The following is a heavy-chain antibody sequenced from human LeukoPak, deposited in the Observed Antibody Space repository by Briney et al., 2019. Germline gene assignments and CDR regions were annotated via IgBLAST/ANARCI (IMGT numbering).Heavy chain of an antibody. D-gene: IGHD3-9*01. V-gene: IGHV3-30*18. CDR2: ISYDGSNK. CDR1: GFTFSSYG. Sequence: GRSLRLSCAASGFTFSSYGMHWVRQAPGKGLEWVAVISYDGSNKYYADSVKGRFTISRDNSKNTLYLQMNSLRAEDTAVYYCAKSLDILTSYSLFDYYYGMDVWGKGTTVTVSS. CDR3: AKSLDILTSYSLFDYYYGMDV. J-gene: IGHJ6*04.